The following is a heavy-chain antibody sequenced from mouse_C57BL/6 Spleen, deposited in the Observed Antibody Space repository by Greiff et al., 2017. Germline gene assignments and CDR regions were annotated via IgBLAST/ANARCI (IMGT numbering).Heavy chain of an antibody. V-gene: IGHV1-69*01. D-gene: IGHD1-1*01. Sequence: QVQLQQPGAELVMPGASVKLSCKASGYTFTSYWMHWVKQRPGQGLEWIGEIDPSDSYTNYNQKFKGKSTLTVDKSSSTAYMQLSSLTSEDSAVYYCARPFITTVVAHWYFEVWGTGTTVTVSS. J-gene: IGHJ1*03. CDR3: ARPFITTVVAHWYFEV. CDR1: GYTFTSYW. CDR2: IDPSDSYT.